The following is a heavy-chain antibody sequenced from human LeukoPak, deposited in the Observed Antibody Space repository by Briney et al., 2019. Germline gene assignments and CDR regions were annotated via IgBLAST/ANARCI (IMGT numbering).Heavy chain of an antibody. CDR1: GGSFSGYY. J-gene: IGHJ4*02. Sequence: PSETLSLTCAVYGGSFSGYYWSLVRQPPGKGLEWIGEINHSGSTNYNPSLKSRVTISVDTSKNQFSLKLSSVTAADTAVYYCARGSFTRVRGANDWGQGTLVTVSS. D-gene: IGHD3-10*01. V-gene: IGHV4-34*01. CDR3: ARGSFTRVRGAND. CDR2: INHSGST.